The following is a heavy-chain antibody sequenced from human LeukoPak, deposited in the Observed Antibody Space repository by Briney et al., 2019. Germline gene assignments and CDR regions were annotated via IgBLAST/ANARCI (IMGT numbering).Heavy chain of an antibody. V-gene: IGHV4-39*01. J-gene: IGHJ4*02. CDR2: IYYSGST. CDR3: ARQWNDYAWGSYRYTFDY. D-gene: IGHD3-16*02. CDR1: GGSISSSSYY. Sequence: PSETLSLTCTVSGGSISSSSYYWGWIRQPPGKGLEWIGSIYYSGSTYYNPSLKSRVTISVDTSKNQFSLKLSSVTAADTAVYYCARQWNDYAWGSYRYTFDYWGQGTLVTVSS.